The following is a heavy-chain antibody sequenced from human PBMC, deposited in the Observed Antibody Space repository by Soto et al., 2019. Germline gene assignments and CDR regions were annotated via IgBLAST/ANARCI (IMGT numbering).Heavy chain of an antibody. Sequence: QVHLEESGGGLVKPGESLRLSCAASGFTFGDYYMTWIRQAPGKGLEWVSYISDWGTTTYYRDSVKGRFTISRDNAKKSLFLQMNSLRAEDTAVYYCARVAGYGGSSGPHMDVWGQGTMVTVSS. CDR2: ISDWGTTT. CDR1: GFTFGDYY. V-gene: IGHV3-11*01. D-gene: IGHD6-6*01. CDR3: ARVAGYGGSSGPHMDV. J-gene: IGHJ6*02.